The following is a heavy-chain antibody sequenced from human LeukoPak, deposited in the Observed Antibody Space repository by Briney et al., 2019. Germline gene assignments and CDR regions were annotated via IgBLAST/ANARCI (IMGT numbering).Heavy chain of an antibody. V-gene: IGHV3-7*04. CDR1: GLTFSSYW. D-gene: IGHD5-12*01. CDR3: ARATLYSANWFDP. CDR2: IKNDGSEK. J-gene: IGHJ5*02. Sequence: PGRSLRLSCAASGLTFSSYWMTWVRQAAGKGLEWVANIKNDGSEKYYVDSVKGRFTISRDNAKNSLNLQMNSLRAEDTAVYFCARATLYSANWFDPWGQGALVTVSS.